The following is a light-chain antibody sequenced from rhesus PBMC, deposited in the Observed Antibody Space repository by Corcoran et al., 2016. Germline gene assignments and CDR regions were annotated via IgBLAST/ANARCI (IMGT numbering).Light chain of an antibody. Sequence: DIHMTQSPSSLSASVGDRVTITCRASQGISTYLNCYPQKPGKAPKRLLYGASSLEHGVPSRFSGSGSGTDFTLNISSLQPEDFATYYCLQYNSNPLTFGGGTKVEIK. CDR2: GAS. J-gene: IGKJ4*01. V-gene: IGKV1-43*01. CDR1: QGISTY. CDR3: LQYNSNPLT.